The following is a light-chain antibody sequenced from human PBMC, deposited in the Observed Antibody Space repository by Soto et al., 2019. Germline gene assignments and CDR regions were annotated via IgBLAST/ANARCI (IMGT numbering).Light chain of an antibody. CDR1: TSNVGINS. V-gene: IGLV1-47*01. CDR3: AAWDDSLSGQV. CDR2: RSN. Sequence: QSVLTQPPSASGTPGQRVTISCSGSTSNVGINSVSWYQHLPGTAPKLLIYRSNQRASGVPDRFSCSKSATSASLAISGLRSEDEADYYCAAWDDSLSGQVFGGGTKLTVL. J-gene: IGLJ2*01.